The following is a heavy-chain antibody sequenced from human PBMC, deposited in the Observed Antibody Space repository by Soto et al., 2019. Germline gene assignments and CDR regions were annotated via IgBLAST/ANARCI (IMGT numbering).Heavy chain of an antibody. Sequence: QVQFQESGPGLVKPSETLSLTCTVSGGSIDNYYCSWFRQPPGKGLEWIGYISYSGYSAYNFSLKRRVTMSMDTSETQFYLTLESVTATDTAVYYCARHGFGPLHGLVDVWGQGTTVIVSS. V-gene: IGHV4-59*08. CDR2: ISYSGYS. CDR3: ARHGFGPLHGLVDV. D-gene: IGHD3-10*01. J-gene: IGHJ6*02. CDR1: GGSIDNYY.